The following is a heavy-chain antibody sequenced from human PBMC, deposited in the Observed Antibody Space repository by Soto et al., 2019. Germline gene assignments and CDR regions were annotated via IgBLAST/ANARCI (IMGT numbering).Heavy chain of an antibody. CDR3: ASVANYYGSGF. V-gene: IGHV3-33*01. J-gene: IGHJ4*02. D-gene: IGHD3-10*01. CDR2: IWYDGTTK. Sequence: ESGGGVVQPGRSLRLSCAASGFTFSNYGMHWVRQAPGKGLEWVAVIWYDGTTKYYADSVKGRFTISRDNSKNTLYLQMNSLRAEDTAVYYCASVANYYGSGFWGQGTLVTVSS. CDR1: GFTFSNYG.